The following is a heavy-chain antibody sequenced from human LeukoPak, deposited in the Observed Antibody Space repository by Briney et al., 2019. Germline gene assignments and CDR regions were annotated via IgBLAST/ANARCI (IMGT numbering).Heavy chain of an antibody. Sequence: SQTLSLTCALSGDTFSSNSAAWNWIRQSPSRGLEWLGRTYYRSNFYNDYAVSVKSRITINPDTSKNQFSLQLSSVTPEDTAVYYCARDRARTTVTTSYGMDVWGQGTTVTVSS. CDR3: ARDRARTTVTTSYGMDV. D-gene: IGHD4-17*01. V-gene: IGHV6-1*01. CDR1: GDTFSSNSAA. J-gene: IGHJ6*02. CDR2: TYYRSNFYN.